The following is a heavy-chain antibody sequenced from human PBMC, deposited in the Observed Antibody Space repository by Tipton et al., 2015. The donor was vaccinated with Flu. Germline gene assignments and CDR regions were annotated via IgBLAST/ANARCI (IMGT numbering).Heavy chain of an antibody. J-gene: IGHJ5*01. CDR1: GGSISSGGEY. D-gene: IGHD4-11*01. CDR3: ARRDFSNYVSEPKNWFNS. Sequence: TLSLTCSVSGGSISSGGEYWTWIRQHPGKGLEWIASIYYSGGTYYNPSLESRVTMSVDTSKNQFSLKLYAVTAADTAVYYCARRDFSNYVSEPKNWFNSWGQGTLVTVSS. V-gene: IGHV4-31*03. CDR2: IYYSGGT.